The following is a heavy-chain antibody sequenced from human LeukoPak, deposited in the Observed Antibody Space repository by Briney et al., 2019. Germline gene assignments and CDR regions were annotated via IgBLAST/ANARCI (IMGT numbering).Heavy chain of an antibody. V-gene: IGHV5-51*01. J-gene: IGHJ4*02. CDR1: GYSFMSCW. CDR3: ARRPAAHFDY. Sequence: GESLKISCKGSGYSFMSCWIGWVRQVPGKGLEWMGIIYPSDSDTRYSPSFQGQVTISVDKSITTAYLQWSSLKASDTTMYYCARRPAAHFDYWGQGTLVTVSS. D-gene: IGHD2-2*01. CDR2: IYPSDSDT.